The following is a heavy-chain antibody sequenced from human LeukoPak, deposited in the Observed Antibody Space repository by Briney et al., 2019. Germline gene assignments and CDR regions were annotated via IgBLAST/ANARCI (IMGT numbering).Heavy chain of an antibody. D-gene: IGHD3-10*01. CDR3: ARHPRSGSYYTDWFDP. J-gene: IGHJ5*02. V-gene: IGHV3-11*01. CDR2: ISSSGSTI. Sequence: PGGSLRLSCAASGFTFSDYYMSWIRQAPGKGLEWVSYISSSGSTIYYADSVKGRFTISRDSAKNSLYLQMNSLRAEDTAVYYCARHPRSGSYYTDWFDPWGQGTLVTVSS. CDR1: GFTFSDYY.